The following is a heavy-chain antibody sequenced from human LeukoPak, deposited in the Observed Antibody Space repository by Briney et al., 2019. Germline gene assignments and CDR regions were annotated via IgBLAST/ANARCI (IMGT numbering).Heavy chain of an antibody. Sequence: GGSLRLSCAASGLTLSNAWMNWVRQAPGKGLEWVGLIKSKTNGETRDYAAPVKGRFTISRDDSKNTLYLQMNSLKTEDTAVYYCTTDPYYYDSSGYPNWFDPWGQGTLVTVSS. D-gene: IGHD3-22*01. CDR1: GLTLSNAW. V-gene: IGHV3-15*01. CDR3: TTDPYYYDSSGYPNWFDP. J-gene: IGHJ5*02. CDR2: IKSKTNGETR.